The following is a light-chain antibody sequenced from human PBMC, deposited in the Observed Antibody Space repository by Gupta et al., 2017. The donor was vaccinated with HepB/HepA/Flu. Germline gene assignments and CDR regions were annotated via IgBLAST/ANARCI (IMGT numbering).Light chain of an antibody. J-gene: IGLJ2*01. V-gene: IGLV3-21*02. Sequence: SYVLTQPPSVSVAPGQTARFTCGGDNIVSKSVHWYQQKPGPAPILVVYYDRHRPSVIPEPFSGANSGNTATLTINRGEAGDEDDYFCQVWEGSSDHLVFGEGTKLTAL. CDR1: NIVSKS. CDR3: QVWEGSSDHLV. CDR2: YDR.